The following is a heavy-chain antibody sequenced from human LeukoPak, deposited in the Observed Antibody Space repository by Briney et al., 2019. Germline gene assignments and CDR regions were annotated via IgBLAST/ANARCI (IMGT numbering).Heavy chain of an antibody. J-gene: IGHJ4*02. CDR2: ISSSSSTI. CDR3: AKDTGLSLVALDS. D-gene: IGHD2-8*02. CDR1: GFTFSSYS. V-gene: IGHV3-48*04. Sequence: QSGGSLRLSCAASGFTFSSYSMNWVRQAPGKGLEWVSYISSSSSTIYYADSVKGRFTISRDNAKNSLYLQMNSLRGEDTALYYCAKDTGLSLVALDSWGQGTLVTVSS.